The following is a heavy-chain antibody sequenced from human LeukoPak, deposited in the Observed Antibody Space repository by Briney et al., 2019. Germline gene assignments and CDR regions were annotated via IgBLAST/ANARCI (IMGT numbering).Heavy chain of an antibody. J-gene: IGHJ4*02. V-gene: IGHV4-31*03. CDR1: GGSISSGGYY. D-gene: IGHD2-2*01. CDR2: IYYSGST. Sequence: SSQTLSLTCTVSGGSISSGGYYWSWIRQHPGKGLEWIGYIYYSGSTYYNPSLKSRVTISVDTSKNQFSLKLSSVTAADTAVYYCASLSRYCSSTSCYGRARSDYWGQGTLVTVSS. CDR3: ASLSRYCSSTSCYGRARSDY.